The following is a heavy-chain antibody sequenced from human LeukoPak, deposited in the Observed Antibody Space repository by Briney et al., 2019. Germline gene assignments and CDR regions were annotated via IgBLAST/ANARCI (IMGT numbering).Heavy chain of an antibody. CDR3: AAASTVGVWFDP. V-gene: IGHV1-58*02. J-gene: IGHJ5*02. CDR2: IVVGSGNT. Sequence: SVKVSCKASGFTFTSSAMQWVRQARGQRLEWIGWIVVGSGNTNYAQKFQERVTTTRDMSTSTAYMELSSLRSEDTAVYYCAAASTVGVWFDPWGQGTLVTVSS. CDR1: GFTFTSSA. D-gene: IGHD4-23*01.